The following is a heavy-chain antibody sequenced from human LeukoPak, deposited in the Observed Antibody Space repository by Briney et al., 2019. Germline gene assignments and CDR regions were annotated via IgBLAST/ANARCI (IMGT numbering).Heavy chain of an antibody. Sequence: GGSLRFSCAASGFTFSNAWMSWVRQAPGEGLEWGGRIKSKTDGGPTAYAAPVKGRFTISRDDSKNTLYLQMNSLKTEDTAVYYCTTEVVVVVAATNWFDPWGQGTLVTVSS. CDR3: TTEVVVVVAATNWFDP. J-gene: IGHJ5*02. CDR1: GFTFSNAW. D-gene: IGHD2-15*01. CDR2: IKSKTDGGPT. V-gene: IGHV3-15*01.